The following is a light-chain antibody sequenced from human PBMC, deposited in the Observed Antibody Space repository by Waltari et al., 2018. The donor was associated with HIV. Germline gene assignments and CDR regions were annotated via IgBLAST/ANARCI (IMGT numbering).Light chain of an antibody. J-gene: IGKJ4*01. CDR2: DES. CDR1: QDNHNY. V-gene: IGKV1-33*01. CDR3: QQYNNVPLT. Sequence: DIQMTQSPSSLSASVGVRVTIPCLASQDNHNYLNWYQQKPVKAPKVLIYDESNWETGVPSRFSGSGSGTDFSFTISSLQPEDIGTYYCQQYNNVPLTFGGGTKVEI.